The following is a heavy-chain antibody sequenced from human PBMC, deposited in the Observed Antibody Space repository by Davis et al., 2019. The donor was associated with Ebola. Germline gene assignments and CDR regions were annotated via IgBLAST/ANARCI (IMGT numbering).Heavy chain of an antibody. J-gene: IGHJ6*02. Sequence: PSETLSFTCTVSGGSISSYYWSWIRQPPGKGLEWIGYIYYSGSTNYNPSLKSRVTISVDTSKNQFSLKLSSVTAADTAVYYCARDQEATGMDVWGQGTTVTVSS. CDR2: IYYSGST. D-gene: IGHD5-12*01. CDR1: GGSISSYY. CDR3: ARDQEATGMDV. V-gene: IGHV4-59*01.